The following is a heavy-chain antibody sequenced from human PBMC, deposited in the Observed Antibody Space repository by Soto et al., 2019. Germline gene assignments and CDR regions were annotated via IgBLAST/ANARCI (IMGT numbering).Heavy chain of an antibody. J-gene: IGHJ4*02. CDR1: GGSITAYY. Sequence: QMHLQESGPGVVKPSETLSLTCTVSGGSITAYYWSWIRQPPGRGLEWIGYIRYSGASNYNPSPRSRVPVCVDTSKTQFCLRLPSVTAAHTAGYFCARVPRITVFGVVTALDNWGQGLLVTVSS. D-gene: IGHD3-3*01. CDR2: IRYSGAS. V-gene: IGHV4-59*01. CDR3: ARVPRITVFGVVTALDN.